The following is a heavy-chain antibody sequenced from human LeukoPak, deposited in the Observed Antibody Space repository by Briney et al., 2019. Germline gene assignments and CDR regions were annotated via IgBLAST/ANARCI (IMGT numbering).Heavy chain of an antibody. D-gene: IGHD6-13*01. CDR1: GFTFSSYS. CDR2: ISSSSSYI. CDR3: ARVYSSSWQFDY. Sequence: PGGSLRLSCAASGFTFSSYSMNWVRQAPGKGLEWVSSISSSSSYIYYADSVKGRFTISRDNAKNSLYLQMNSLRAEDTAVYYCARVYSSSWQFDYWGQGTLVTVSS. J-gene: IGHJ4*02. V-gene: IGHV3-21*01.